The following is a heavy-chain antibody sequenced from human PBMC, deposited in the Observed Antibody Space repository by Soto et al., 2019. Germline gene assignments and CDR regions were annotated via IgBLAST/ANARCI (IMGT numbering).Heavy chain of an antibody. CDR2: INAGNGNT. CDR1: GYTFTNYA. Sequence: GAPVKGSCKASGYTFTNYAMHLGRPAPRQKLEWMGWINAGNGNTKYSQKFQGRVTITRDTSASTAYMELSSLRSEDTAVYYCARDLQAAYCSSTSCPAEWDYWGQGTLVTVSS. J-gene: IGHJ4*02. V-gene: IGHV1-3*01. D-gene: IGHD2-2*01. CDR3: ARDLQAAYCSSTSCPAEWDY.